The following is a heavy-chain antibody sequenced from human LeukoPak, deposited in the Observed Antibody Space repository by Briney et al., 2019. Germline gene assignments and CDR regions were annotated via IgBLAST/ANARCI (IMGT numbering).Heavy chain of an antibody. CDR1: GGSFSDFY. CDR3: ARTRLAVSGPNWFDT. V-gene: IGHV4-34*01. J-gene: IGHJ5*02. CDR2: FSHRGST. D-gene: IGHD3-16*01. Sequence: SETLSLTCAVNGGSFSDFYWSWIRQPPGKGLEWIGEFSHRGSTKYNPSLKSRVTISVDTSKNQFSLRLGSVTAADTAVYYCARTRLAVSGPNWFDTWGQGTLVTVSS.